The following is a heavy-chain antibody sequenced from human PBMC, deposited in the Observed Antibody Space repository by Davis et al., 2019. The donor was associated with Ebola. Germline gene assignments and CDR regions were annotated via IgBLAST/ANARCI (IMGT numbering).Heavy chain of an antibody. CDR2: IKQDGSEQ. CDR3: ARRAMLQGVIKGAFDI. Sequence: GGSLRLSCAASGFTFSSYWMTWVRQAPGKGLEWVGNIKQDGSEQYYEDSVKGRFAISRDNAKTSLYLQMTSLRVEDTAVYYCARRAMLQGVIKGAFDIWGQGTMVTVSS. J-gene: IGHJ3*02. V-gene: IGHV3-7*01. D-gene: IGHD3-10*01. CDR1: GFTFSSYW.